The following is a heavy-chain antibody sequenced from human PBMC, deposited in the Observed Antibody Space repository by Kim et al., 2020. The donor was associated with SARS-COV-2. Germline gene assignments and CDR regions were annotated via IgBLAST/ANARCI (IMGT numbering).Heavy chain of an antibody. J-gene: IGHJ4*02. D-gene: IGHD3-22*01. CDR3: ARHQENYYDSSGYYYAGEYYFDY. Sequence: SETLSLTCTVSGGSISSSSYYWGWIRQPPGKGLEWIGSIYYSGSTYYNPSLKSRVTISVDTSKNQFSLKLSSVTAADTAVYYCARHQENYYDSSGYYYAGEYYFDYWGQGTLVTVSS. CDR1: GGSISSSSYY. CDR2: IYYSGST. V-gene: IGHV4-39*01.